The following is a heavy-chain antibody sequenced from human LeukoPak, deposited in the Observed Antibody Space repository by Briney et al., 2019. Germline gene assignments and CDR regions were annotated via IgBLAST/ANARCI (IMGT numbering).Heavy chain of an antibody. J-gene: IGHJ6*02. V-gene: IGHV4-30-4*01. CDR3: ARESYYDTPYGMDV. CDR2: IYYSGST. CDR1: GGSISSGDYY. Sequence: SETLSLTCTVSGGSISSGDYYWSWIRQPPGKGLEWIGYIYYSGSTYYNPSLKSRVTISVDTSENQFSLKLSSVTAADTAVYYCARESYYDTPYGMDVWGQGTTVTVSS. D-gene: IGHD3-22*01.